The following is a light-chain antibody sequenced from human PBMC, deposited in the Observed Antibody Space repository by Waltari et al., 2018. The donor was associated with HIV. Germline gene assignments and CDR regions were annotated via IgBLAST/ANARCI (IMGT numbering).Light chain of an antibody. V-gene: IGLV1-51*01. Sequence: QSVLTQPPSVSAAPGQKVTISCSGDNSNVAKNFVSWYQQLPGRAPRLLIYDNETRPSGIPDRFSAFKAGMSATLVITGLQIVDEADYYCGTWDSSLSLYVFGTGTTVAVL. J-gene: IGLJ1*01. CDR3: GTWDSSLSLYV. CDR1: NSNVAKNF. CDR2: DNE.